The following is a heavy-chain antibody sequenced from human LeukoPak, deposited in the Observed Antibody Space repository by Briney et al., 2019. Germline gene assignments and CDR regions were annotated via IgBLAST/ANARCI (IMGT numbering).Heavy chain of an antibody. CDR2: ISYDGSNK. CDR3: AREVGYGDYHLDAFDV. V-gene: IGHV3-30-3*01. CDR1: GFTFSSYA. J-gene: IGHJ3*01. Sequence: GRSLRLSCAASGFTFSSYAMHWVRQAPGKGLEWVAVISYDGSNKYYADSVKGRFTISRDNSKNTLYLQMNSLRAEDTAVYYCAREVGYGDYHLDAFDVWGQGTVVSVSS. D-gene: IGHD4-17*01.